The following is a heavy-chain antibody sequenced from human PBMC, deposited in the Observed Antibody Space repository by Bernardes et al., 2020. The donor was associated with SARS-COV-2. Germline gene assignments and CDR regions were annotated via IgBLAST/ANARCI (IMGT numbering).Heavy chain of an antibody. V-gene: IGHV3-49*03. CDR1: GFTFGDYA. J-gene: IGHJ6*02. CDR3: TRDKAVAAPDVPYYYGMDV. CDR2: IRSKAYGGTT. Sequence: GGSLRLSCTASGFTFGDYAMSWFRQAPGKGLEWVGFIRSKAYGGTTEYAASVKGRFTISRDDSKSIAYLQMNSLKTEDTAVYYCTRDKAVAAPDVPYYYGMDVWGQGTTVTVSS. D-gene: IGHD6-19*01.